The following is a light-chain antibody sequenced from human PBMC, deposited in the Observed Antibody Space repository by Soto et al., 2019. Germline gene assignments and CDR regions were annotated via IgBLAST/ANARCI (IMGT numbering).Light chain of an antibody. CDR1: SSDVGGYKY. J-gene: IGLJ1*01. CDR2: DVT. CDR3: SSYTTSSSYV. V-gene: IGLV2-14*01. Sequence: QSVLTQPASVSGSPGQSIAISCTGTSSDVGGYKYVSWYQQHPGKAPKLLFYDVTNRPSGVSDRFSGSKSGNTASLTISGLQSEDEADYYCSSYTTSSSYVFGTGTKLTVL.